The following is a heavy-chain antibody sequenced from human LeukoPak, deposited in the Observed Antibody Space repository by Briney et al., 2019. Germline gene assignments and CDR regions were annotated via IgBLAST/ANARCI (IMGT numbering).Heavy chain of an antibody. D-gene: IGHD2-21*01. CDR3: QRIPDY. Sequence: GGSLRLSCAASGFTFSSSAMNWVRQAPGKGLEWVANMKEDGSEKNYVDSVKGRFTISRDNAKNSLYLQINSLRAEDTAMYYCQRIPDYWGQGTLVTVSS. V-gene: IGHV3-7*03. CDR1: GFTFSSSA. J-gene: IGHJ4*02. CDR2: MKEDGSEK.